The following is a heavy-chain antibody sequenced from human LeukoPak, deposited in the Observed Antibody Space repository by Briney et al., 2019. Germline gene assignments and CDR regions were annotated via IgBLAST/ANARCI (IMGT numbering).Heavy chain of an antibody. CDR3: ATFSSTFVYYFDY. Sequence: PGGSLRLSCVGSGFTFTTYWMSWVRQAPGKGLEWVSYISSSGSTIYYADSVKGRFTISRGNAKNSLYLQMNSLRAEDTAVYYCATFSSTFVYYFDYWGQGTLVTVSS. D-gene: IGHD2-2*01. CDR1: GFTFTTYW. J-gene: IGHJ4*02. CDR2: ISSSGSTI. V-gene: IGHV3-48*04.